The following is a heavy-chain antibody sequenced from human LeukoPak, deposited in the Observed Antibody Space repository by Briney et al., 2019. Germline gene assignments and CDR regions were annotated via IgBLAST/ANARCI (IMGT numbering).Heavy chain of an antibody. CDR1: GGSISSSNW. CDR2: IYHSGST. J-gene: IGHJ3*02. CDR3: ARGYFSPRPADAFDI. V-gene: IGHV4-4*02. Sequence: SETLSLTCAVSGGSISSSNWWSWVRQPPGKGLEWIGEIYHSGSTNYNPSLKSRDTMSVDTSKNHFSLKLSSVTAADTAVYYWARGYFSPRPADAFDIWGQGTMVTVSS. D-gene: IGHD2/OR15-2a*01.